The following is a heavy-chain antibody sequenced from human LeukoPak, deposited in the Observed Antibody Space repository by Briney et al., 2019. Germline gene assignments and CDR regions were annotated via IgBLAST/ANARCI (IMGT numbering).Heavy chain of an antibody. D-gene: IGHD4-23*01. J-gene: IGHJ4*02. CDR3: ARHGNQRYGGDFDY. Sequence: SETLSLTCTVSGGSISSGGYYWSWIRQHPGKGLEWIGYIYYSGSAYYNPSLKSRVTISVDTSKNQFSLKLSSVTAADTAVYYCARHGNQRYGGDFDYWGQGTLVTVSS. CDR1: GGSISSGGYY. V-gene: IGHV4-39*01. CDR2: IYYSGSA.